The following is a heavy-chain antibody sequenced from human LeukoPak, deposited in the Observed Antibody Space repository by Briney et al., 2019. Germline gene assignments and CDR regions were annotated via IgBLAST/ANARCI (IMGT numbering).Heavy chain of an antibody. CDR3: ARAPSTARSWFFFYY. V-gene: IGHV3-66*01. CDR1: GVTVSISS. D-gene: IGHD6-13*01. CDR2: AYSCGYT. Sequence: PGGSLRLSCEASGVTVSISSMSWVRQAPGKGLEWVSAAYSCGYTNYADSVKGRFTISEDNSKNTLYLQLLTLRAEDTAVYYCARAPSTARSWFFFYYRGQGTLVTVSS. J-gene: IGHJ4*02.